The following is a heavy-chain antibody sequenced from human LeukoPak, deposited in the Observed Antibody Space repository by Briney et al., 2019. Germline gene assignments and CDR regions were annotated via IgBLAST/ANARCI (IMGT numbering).Heavy chain of an antibody. CDR2: MNPNSGNT. V-gene: IGHV1-8*01. Sequence: ASVKVSCKASGYTFTSYDINWVRQATGQGLEWMGWMNPNSGNTGYAQKFQGRVTMTRNTSISTAYMGLSSLRSEDTAVYYCARGPPRGIVATILHVNYYYYMDVWGKGTTVTVSS. D-gene: IGHD5-12*01. CDR3: ARGPPRGIVATILHVNYYYYMDV. CDR1: GYTFTSYD. J-gene: IGHJ6*03.